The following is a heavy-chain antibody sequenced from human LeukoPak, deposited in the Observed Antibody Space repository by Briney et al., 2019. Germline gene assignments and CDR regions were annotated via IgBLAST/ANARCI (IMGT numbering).Heavy chain of an antibody. V-gene: IGHV3-23*01. J-gene: IGHJ4*02. D-gene: IGHD1-26*01. CDR2: IGAGGTFT. CDR3: ARVQVGATSGNDY. CDR1: GFTFSSYA. Sequence: PGGSLRLSCTASGFTFSSYAMNWVRQAPGKGLEWVSGIGAGGTFTYYADSVKGRFTIFRDNSRNTLYLQVNSLRAEDTAFYYCARVQVGATSGNDYWGQGTLVTVSS.